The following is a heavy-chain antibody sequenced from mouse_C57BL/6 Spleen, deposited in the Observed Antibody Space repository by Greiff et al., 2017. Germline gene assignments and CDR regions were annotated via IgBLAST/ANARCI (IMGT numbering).Heavy chain of an antibody. J-gene: IGHJ3*01. D-gene: IGHD1-1*01. V-gene: IGHV1-15*01. CDR1: GYTFTDYE. Sequence: VQLQQSGAELVRPGASVTLSCKASGYTFTDYEMHWVKQTPVHGLEWIGAIDPETGGTAYNQKFKGKAILTADKSSSTAYMGLRSLTSEDSAVYYCTSPYYGSSYVFAYWGQGTLVTVSA. CDR3: TSPYYGSSYVFAY. CDR2: IDPETGGT.